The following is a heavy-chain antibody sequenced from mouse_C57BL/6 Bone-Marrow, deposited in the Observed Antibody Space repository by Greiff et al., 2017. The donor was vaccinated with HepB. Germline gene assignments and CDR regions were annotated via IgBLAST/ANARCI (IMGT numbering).Heavy chain of an antibody. Sequence: EVKLQESGPGLVKPSQSLSLTCSVTGYSITSGYYWNWIRQFPGNKLEWMGYISYDGSNNYNPSLKNRISITRDTSKNQFFLKLNSVTTEDTATYYCARGGTDDYFDYWGQGTTLTVSS. J-gene: IGHJ2*01. D-gene: IGHD3-3*01. V-gene: IGHV3-6*01. CDR2: ISYDGSN. CDR3: ARGGTDDYFDY. CDR1: GYSITSGYY.